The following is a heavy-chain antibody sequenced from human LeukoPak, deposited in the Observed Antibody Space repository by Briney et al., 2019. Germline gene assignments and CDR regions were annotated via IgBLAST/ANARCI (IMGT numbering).Heavy chain of an antibody. Sequence: PGGSLRLSCAASGFTFSSYGMHWVRQAPGKGLEWVAFIRYDGSNKYYADSVKGRFTISRDNAKNSLFLQMNSLRVEDTSAYYCVSGMIEFDYWGQGTRVTVSS. D-gene: IGHD3-22*01. CDR2: IRYDGSNK. CDR3: VSGMIEFDY. CDR1: GFTFSSYG. J-gene: IGHJ4*02. V-gene: IGHV3-30*02.